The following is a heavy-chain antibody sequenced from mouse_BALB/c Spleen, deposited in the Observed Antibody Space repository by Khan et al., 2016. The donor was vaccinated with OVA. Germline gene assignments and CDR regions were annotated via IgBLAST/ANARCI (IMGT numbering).Heavy chain of an antibody. V-gene: IGHV3-8*02. Sequence: EVKLLESGPSLVKPSQTLSLTCSVTGDSITSGYWTWIRKFPGNQLESMGYMIYSGDTYYNPSLKRRISIPRHTSKTQYYMQLKSVTTEDTASYYCARSTYRYAFAYWGQGTLVTVSA. D-gene: IGHD2-14*01. CDR1: GDSITSGY. CDR2: MIYSGDT. CDR3: ARSTYRYAFAY. J-gene: IGHJ3*01.